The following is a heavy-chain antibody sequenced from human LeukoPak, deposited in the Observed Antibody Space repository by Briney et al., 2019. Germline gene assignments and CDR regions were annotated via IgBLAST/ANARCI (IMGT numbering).Heavy chain of an antibody. Sequence: GGSLRLSCATSGFPFSDFSVSWVRQAPGKGLEWISTTNSGGTSTYYEESVKGRITISRDNYKNPLYLQMSSLRVEDTAVYYCAKQSYARSLGEGGPGTLVSVSS. CDR1: GFPFSDFS. J-gene: IGHJ4*02. CDR2: TNSGGTST. D-gene: IGHD2-8*01. V-gene: IGHV3-23*01. CDR3: AKQSYARSLGE.